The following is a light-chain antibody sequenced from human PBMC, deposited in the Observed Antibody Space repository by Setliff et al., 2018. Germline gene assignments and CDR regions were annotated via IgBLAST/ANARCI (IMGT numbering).Light chain of an antibody. J-gene: IGLJ1*01. CDR1: SSDVGGYNY. CDR3: SSYTSSSTYV. CDR2: DVS. Sequence: LTQPPSASGSPGQSVTISCTGTSSDVGGYNYVSWYQQHPGKAPKLMIYDVSNRPSGVSDRFSGSKSGNTASLTISGLQAEDEADYYCSSYTSSSTYVFGTGTKVTVL. V-gene: IGLV2-14*01.